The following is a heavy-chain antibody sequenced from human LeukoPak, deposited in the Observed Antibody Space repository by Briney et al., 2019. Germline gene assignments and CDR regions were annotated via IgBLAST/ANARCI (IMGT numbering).Heavy chain of an antibody. CDR3: TTGPEWVGLDY. CDR1: GFTFSSYA. J-gene: IGHJ4*02. CDR2: ISYDGSNK. Sequence: GGSLRLSCAASGFTFSSYAMHWVRQAPGKGLEWVAVISYDGSNKYYADSVKGRFTISRDNSKNTLYLQMNSLKTEDTAVYYCTTGPEWVGLDYWGQGTLVTVSS. V-gene: IGHV3-30-3*01. D-gene: IGHD6-19*01.